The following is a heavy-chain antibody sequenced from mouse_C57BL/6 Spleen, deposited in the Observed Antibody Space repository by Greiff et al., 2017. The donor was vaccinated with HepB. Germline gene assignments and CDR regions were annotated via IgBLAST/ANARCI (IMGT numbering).Heavy chain of an antibody. CDR3: ARWLYSNPFAY. V-gene: IGHV5-17*01. CDR1: GFTFSDDG. J-gene: IGHJ3*01. CDR2: ISSGSSTI. Sequence: EVKLMESGGGLVKPGGSLKLSCAASGFTFSDDGMHWVRQAPEKGLEWVAYISSGSSTIYYADTVKGRFTISRDNAKNTLFLQMTSLRSEDTAMDYCARWLYSNPFAYWGQGTLVTVSA. D-gene: IGHD2-5*01.